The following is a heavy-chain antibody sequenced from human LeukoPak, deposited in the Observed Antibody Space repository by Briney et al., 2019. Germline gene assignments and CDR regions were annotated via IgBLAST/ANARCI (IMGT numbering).Heavy chain of an antibody. CDR3: AKGSNRGVPYYFDY. D-gene: IGHD3-10*01. CDR1: GFTFSSYA. CDR2: ISGSGGSI. J-gene: IGHJ4*02. Sequence: PGGSLRLSCAASGFTFSSYAMSWVRQAPGRGLEWVSAISGSGGSIYYADSVKGRFTISRDDSENTVYLQMSSLRAEDTAVYYCAKGSNRGVPYYFDYWGQGTLVTVSS. V-gene: IGHV3-23*01.